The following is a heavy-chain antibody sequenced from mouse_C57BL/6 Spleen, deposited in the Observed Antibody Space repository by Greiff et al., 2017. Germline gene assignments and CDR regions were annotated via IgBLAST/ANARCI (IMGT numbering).Heavy chain of an antibody. CDR1: GFTFRDYG. J-gene: IGHJ3*01. CDR2: ISSGSSTI. CDR3: ARYPFAY. Sequence: DVKVVESGGGLVKPGGSLKLSCAASGFTFRDYGMHWVRQAPEKGLEWVAYISSGSSTIYYADTVKGLFTFSRDNAKNTLFLQMTGLRSEDTAMYYCARYPFAYWGQGTLVTVSA. V-gene: IGHV5-17*01.